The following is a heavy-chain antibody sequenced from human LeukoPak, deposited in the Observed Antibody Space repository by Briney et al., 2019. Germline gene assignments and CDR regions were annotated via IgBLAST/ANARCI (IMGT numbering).Heavy chain of an antibody. CDR2: ISSSGSTI. D-gene: IGHD2-15*01. V-gene: IGHV3-48*03. CDR3: ARWVAPYYYFDY. J-gene: IGHJ4*02. Sequence: GGSLRLXCAASGFTFSSYEMSWVRQAPGKELEWVSYISSSGSTIYYADSVKGRFTISRDNAKNSLYLQMNSLRAEDTAVYYCARWVAPYYYFDYWGQGTLVTVSS. CDR1: GFTFSSYE.